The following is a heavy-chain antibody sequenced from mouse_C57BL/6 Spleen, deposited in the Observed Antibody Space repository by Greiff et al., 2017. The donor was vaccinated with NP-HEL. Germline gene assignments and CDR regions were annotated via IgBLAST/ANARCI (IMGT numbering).Heavy chain of an antibody. V-gene: IGHV5-9-1*02. CDR2: ISSGGDYI. D-gene: IGHD2-4*01. CDR1: GFTFSSYA. Sequence: EVQVVESGEGLVKPGGSLKLSCAASGFTFSSYAMSWVRQTPEKRLEWVAYISSGGDYIYYADTVKGRFTISRDNARNTLYLQMSSLKSEDTAMYYCTRDDDYDGPAWFAYWGQGTLVTVSA. J-gene: IGHJ3*01. CDR3: TRDDDYDGPAWFAY.